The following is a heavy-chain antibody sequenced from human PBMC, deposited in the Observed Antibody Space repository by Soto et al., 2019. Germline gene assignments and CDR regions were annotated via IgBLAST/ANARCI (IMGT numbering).Heavy chain of an antibody. CDR3: ANAGLTGGTLWFGP. V-gene: IGHV6-1*01. CDR1: GDSVSSNTVA. J-gene: IGHJ5*02. Sequence: QVQLQQSGPGLVKPSQTLSLTCAISGDSVSSNTVAWNWIRQSPSRGLEWLGRTYYRSKGYNNCAADGKSRITISPDASTNQFSLHLNSVTPEDTAVYYCANAGLTGGTLWFGPWGQRTLDAVSS. D-gene: IGHD6-13*01. CDR2: TYYRSKGYN.